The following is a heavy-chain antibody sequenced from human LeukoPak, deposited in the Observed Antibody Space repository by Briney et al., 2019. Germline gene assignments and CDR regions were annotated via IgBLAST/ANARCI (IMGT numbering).Heavy chain of an antibody. V-gene: IGHV3-30-3*01. CDR3: VMDGFIHSDCHIFRY. J-gene: IGHJ4*02. CDR2: ISFDGSSQ. D-gene: IGHD2-21*02. CDR1: GFTFSTYT. Sequence: AGRSLRLSCAASGFTFSTYTMHWVREAPGKGLEWVAIISFDGSSQYYADSVKGRFTISRDSSKNTLYLQMNSLRAEDTAVYYCVMDGFIHSDCHIFRYWGRGTLVTVSS.